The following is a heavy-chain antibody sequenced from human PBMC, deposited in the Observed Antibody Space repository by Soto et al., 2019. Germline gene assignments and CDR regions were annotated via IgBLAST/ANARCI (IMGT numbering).Heavy chain of an antibody. CDR1: GFTFSNAW. CDR2: IKSKTDGGTT. D-gene: IGHD3-22*01. J-gene: IGHJ6*02. V-gene: IGHV3-15*01. CDR3: TTDAVVVYYYYGMDV. Sequence: EVQLVESGGGLVKPGGSLRLSCAASGFTFSNAWMSWVRQAPGKGLEWVGRIKSKTDGGTTDYAAPVKGRFTILRDDSKNTLYLQMNSLKTEDTAVYYCTTDAVVVYYYYGMDVWGQGTTVTVSS.